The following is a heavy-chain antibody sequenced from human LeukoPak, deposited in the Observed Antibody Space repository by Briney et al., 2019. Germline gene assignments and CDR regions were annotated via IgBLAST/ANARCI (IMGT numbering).Heavy chain of an antibody. CDR2: ISGSGGTT. CDR1: GFIFSRYA. J-gene: IGHJ6*02. CDR3: ARELAADKRAMDV. V-gene: IGHV3-23*01. D-gene: IGHD6-13*01. Sequence: GGSLRLSCAASGFIFSRYAMGWVRQPPGKGLEWVSTISGSGGTTYYADSVKGRFTISRDNAKNSLYLQMNSLRADDTAVYYCARELAADKRAMDVWGQGTTVTVSS.